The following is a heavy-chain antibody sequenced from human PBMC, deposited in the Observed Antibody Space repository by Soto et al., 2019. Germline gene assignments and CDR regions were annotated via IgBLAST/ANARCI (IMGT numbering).Heavy chain of an antibody. J-gene: IGHJ6*02. CDR1: GYSFTNYW. V-gene: IGHV5-51*01. Sequence: PGESLKISCKGSGYSFTNYWIGWVRQMPGKGLEWMGIIDPGDSDTRYSPSFQGQVTISADKSISTACLQWSSLKASDTAMYYCAAGIVVVPAGWAYYYGMDVWGQGTTVTVSS. CDR2: IDPGDSDT. CDR3: AAGIVVVPAGWAYYYGMDV. D-gene: IGHD2-2*01.